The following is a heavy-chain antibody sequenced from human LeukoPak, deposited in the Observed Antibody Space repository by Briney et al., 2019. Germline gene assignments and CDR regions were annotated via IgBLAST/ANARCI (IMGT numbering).Heavy chain of an antibody. D-gene: IGHD3-16*01. V-gene: IGHV3-21*01. CDR1: GFTFSSYS. CDR3: ARDLTSGGALDY. CDR2: ISSSSSSYI. Sequence: GGSLRLSCAASGFTFSSYSMNWVRQAPGKGLEWVSSISSSSSSYIYYADSVKGRFTISRDNAKNSLYLQMNSLRAEDTAVYYCARDLTSGGALDYWGQGTLVTVSS. J-gene: IGHJ4*02.